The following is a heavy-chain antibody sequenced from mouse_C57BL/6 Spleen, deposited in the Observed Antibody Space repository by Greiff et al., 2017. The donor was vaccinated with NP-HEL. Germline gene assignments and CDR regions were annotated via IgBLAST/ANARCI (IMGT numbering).Heavy chain of an antibody. D-gene: IGHD4-1*01. V-gene: IGHV1-72*01. CDR3: ARRTGTVYFDV. CDR2: IDPNSGGT. J-gene: IGHJ1*03. Sequence: QVQLQQPGAELVKPGASVTLSCTASGYTFTRYWMHWVKQRPGRGLEWIGRIDPNSGGTTYNEKFKSKATLTVDKPSSTAYMQLSSLTSEDSAVYYCARRTGTVYFDVWGTGTTVTVSS. CDR1: GYTFTRYW.